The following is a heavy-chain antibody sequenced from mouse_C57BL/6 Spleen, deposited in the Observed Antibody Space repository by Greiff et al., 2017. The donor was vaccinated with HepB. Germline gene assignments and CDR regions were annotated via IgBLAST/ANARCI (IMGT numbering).Heavy chain of an antibody. Sequence: VKLVESGPGLVAPSQSLSITCTVSGFSLTSYAISWVRQPPGKGLEWLGVIWTGGGTNYNSALKSRLSISKDNSKSQVFLKMNSLQTDDTARYYCARTLIYDGYYGYFDVWGTGTTVTVSS. J-gene: IGHJ1*03. D-gene: IGHD2-3*01. CDR1: GFSLTSYA. V-gene: IGHV2-9-1*01. CDR2: IWTGGGT. CDR3: ARTLIYDGYYGYFDV.